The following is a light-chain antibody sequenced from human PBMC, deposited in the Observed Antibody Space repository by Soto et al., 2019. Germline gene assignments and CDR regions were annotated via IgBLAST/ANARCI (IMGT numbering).Light chain of an antibody. CDR2: GNN. V-gene: IGLV1-40*01. Sequence: QSVLTQPPSVSGAPGQRVTISCTGSSSNIGAGYDVHWYHQLPGTAPKLLIYGNNNRPSGVPDRFSRSRSGTSASLAITGLQAEDEADYYCQSYDSSLSVWVFGGGTKVTVL. CDR3: QSYDSSLSVWV. CDR1: SSNIGAGYD. J-gene: IGLJ3*02.